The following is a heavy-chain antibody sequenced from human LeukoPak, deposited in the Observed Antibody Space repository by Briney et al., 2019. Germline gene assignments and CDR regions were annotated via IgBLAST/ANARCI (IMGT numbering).Heavy chain of an antibody. J-gene: IGHJ4*02. V-gene: IGHV3-30*04. Sequence: PGGSLRLSCAASELPFSSYALDWVRQAQGKGLEGVAVITYDGSNKYYADSVKGRFTNSRDNSKNTLYLQMNSLRAEDTAVYYCARDGLCSGGHCYVFGPDYWGQGTLVTVSS. D-gene: IGHD2-15*01. CDR1: ELPFSSYA. CDR2: ITYDGSNK. CDR3: ARDGLCSGGHCYVFGPDY.